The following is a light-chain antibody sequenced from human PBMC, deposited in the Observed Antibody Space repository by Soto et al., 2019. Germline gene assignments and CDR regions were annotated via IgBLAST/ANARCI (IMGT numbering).Light chain of an antibody. J-gene: IGLJ1*01. CDR2: EVT. Sequence: QSVLTQPASVSGSPGQSITISCTGTSSDIGGYNYVSWYQQYPGKVPKLMIYEVTNRPSGVSDRFSGSKSGNTASLTISGLQAEDEADYYCSSYTGGSTLYVFGTGTKVTVL. CDR3: SSYTGGSTLYV. CDR1: SSDIGGYNY. V-gene: IGLV2-14*01.